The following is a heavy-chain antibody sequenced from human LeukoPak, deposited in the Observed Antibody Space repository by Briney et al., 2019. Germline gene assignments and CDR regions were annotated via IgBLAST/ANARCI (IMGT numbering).Heavy chain of an antibody. V-gene: IGHV4-61*01. J-gene: IGHJ4*02. CDR2: IYYSGRI. CDR1: GGSVSSGSYF. D-gene: IGHD2-21*01. CDR3: ARDTGDFFDY. Sequence: PSETLSLTCTVSGGSVSSGSYFWSWIRQPPGKGLEWIGYIYYSGRINYNPSLKSRVTFSVDTPKNQFSLKLSSVTAADTAVYYCARDTGDFFDYWGQGTLVTVSS.